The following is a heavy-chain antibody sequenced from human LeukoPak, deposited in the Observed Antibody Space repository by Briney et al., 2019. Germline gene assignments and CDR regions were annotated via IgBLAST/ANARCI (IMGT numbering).Heavy chain of an antibody. CDR3: ARHESKMATFDY. CDR2: IYPGDSDT. D-gene: IGHD5-24*01. CDR1: GNSFTSYW. Sequence: GESLKIPCKGSGNSFTSYWIGWVRQMPGKGLEWMVIIYPGDSDTRYSPSFHGHVTISADKSIITAYLQWSSLKASDIAMYYCARHESKMATFDYWGQGTLVPVSS. V-gene: IGHV5-51*01. J-gene: IGHJ4*02.